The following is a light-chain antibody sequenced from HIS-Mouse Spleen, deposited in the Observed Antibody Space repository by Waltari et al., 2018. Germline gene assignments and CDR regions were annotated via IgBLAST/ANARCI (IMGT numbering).Light chain of an antibody. CDR3: YSTDSSGNHRV. CDR1: ALPKKS. Sequence: SYELTQPPSVSVSPGQTARITCPGDALPKKSAYWYQQKSGQAPVLVIYEDSKRPSGIPERFSGSSSGTMDTLTISGAQVEDEADYYCYSTDSSGNHRVFGGGTKLTVL. J-gene: IGLJ2*01. V-gene: IGLV3-10*01. CDR2: EDS.